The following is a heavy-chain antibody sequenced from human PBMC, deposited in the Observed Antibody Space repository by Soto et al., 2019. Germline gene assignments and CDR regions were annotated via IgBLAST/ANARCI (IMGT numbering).Heavy chain of an antibody. CDR2: IYPGDSET. J-gene: IGHJ4*02. D-gene: IGHD3-22*01. Sequence: GDSLKISCQGSGYIFTNYWIGWVRQMPGKGLEWMGTIYPGDSETTYSPSFQGQVTISADKSIRTAHLQWTSLKASDTAMYYCARLDSSGYHLVDYWGQGTLVTVSS. V-gene: IGHV5-51*01. CDR3: ARLDSSGYHLVDY. CDR1: GYIFTNYW.